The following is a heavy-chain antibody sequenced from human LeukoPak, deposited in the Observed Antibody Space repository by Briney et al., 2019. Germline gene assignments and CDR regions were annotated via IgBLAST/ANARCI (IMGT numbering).Heavy chain of an antibody. J-gene: IGHJ6*02. CDR2: ISSSSSYI. D-gene: IGHD3-10*01. CDR3: AIPPLSGTGSSRPLAGMDV. CDR1: GFTFSSYA. Sequence: GGSLRLSCAASGFTFSSYAMSWVRQAPGKGLEWVSSISSSSSYIYYADSVKGRFTISRDNAKNSLYLQMNSLRAEDTAVYYCAIPPLSGTGSSRPLAGMDVWGQGTTVTVSS. V-gene: IGHV3-21*01.